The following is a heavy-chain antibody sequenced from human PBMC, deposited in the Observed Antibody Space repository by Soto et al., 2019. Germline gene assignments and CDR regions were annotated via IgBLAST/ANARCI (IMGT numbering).Heavy chain of an antibody. D-gene: IGHD5-18*01. CDR3: VRDGYRRRSVHFDY. J-gene: IGHJ4*02. CDR1: GFTFSSYS. Sequence: EVQLVESGGGLVQPGGSLRLSCVASGFTFSSYSLNWVRQAPGKGLEWVSYISSSSTSIYYADSVKGRFTMSRDSAKNSLYLQMDSLRAGDTATYYCVRDGYRRRSVHFDYWGQGTLVTVSS. V-gene: IGHV3-48*01. CDR2: ISSSSTSI.